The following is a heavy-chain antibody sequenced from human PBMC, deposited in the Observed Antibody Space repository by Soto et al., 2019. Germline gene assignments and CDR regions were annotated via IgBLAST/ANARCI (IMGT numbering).Heavy chain of an antibody. CDR3: ARLYYYGSGSYEDRFDY. CDR2: IIPIFGTA. V-gene: IGHV1-69*06. Sequence: QVQLVQSGAEVKKPGSSVKVSCKASGGTFSSYAISWVRQAPGQGLEWMGGIIPIFGTANYAQKFQGRVTITADKSTSTAYMELSSLRSEDTAVYYCARLYYYGSGSYEDRFDYRGQGTLVTVSS. J-gene: IGHJ4*02. CDR1: GGTFSSYA. D-gene: IGHD3-10*01.